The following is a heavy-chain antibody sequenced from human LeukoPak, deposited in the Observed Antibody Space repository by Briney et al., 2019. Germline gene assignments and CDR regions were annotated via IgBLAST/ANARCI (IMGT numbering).Heavy chain of an antibody. V-gene: IGHV3-30*04. Sequence: GGSLRLACAAAASTFSSYAMHWVSHAQSKGLEWVAVISYDGSHKYYADSVKGRFTISRDNSKNTLDLQMNSLRAEDTAVYYCASIVVVAVADAFDIWGEGTMVSVSS. J-gene: IGHJ3*02. CDR2: ISYDGSHK. CDR3: ASIVVVAVADAFDI. D-gene: IGHD2-15*01. CDR1: ASTFSSYA.